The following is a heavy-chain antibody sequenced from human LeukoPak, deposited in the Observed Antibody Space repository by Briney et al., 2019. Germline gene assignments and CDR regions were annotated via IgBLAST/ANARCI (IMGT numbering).Heavy chain of an antibody. CDR1: GFTVSSNY. J-gene: IGHJ4*02. CDR3: ASHVLRFLEWFSLDY. Sequence: GGSLRLSCAASGFTVSSNYMSWVRQAPGKGLEWVSVIYSGGSTYYADSVKGRFTISRDNSKNTLYLQMNSLRAEDTAVYYCASHVLRFLEWFSLDYWGQGSLVTVSS. V-gene: IGHV3-66*02. CDR2: IYSGGST. D-gene: IGHD3-3*01.